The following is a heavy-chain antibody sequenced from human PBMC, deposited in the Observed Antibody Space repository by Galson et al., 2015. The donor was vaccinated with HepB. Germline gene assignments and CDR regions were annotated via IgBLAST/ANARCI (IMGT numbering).Heavy chain of an antibody. D-gene: IGHD1-1*01. CDR3: VKDGLERRYGYYYYGMDV. J-gene: IGHJ6*02. CDR1: GFTFSSYA. V-gene: IGHV3-64D*06. Sequence: SLRLSCAASGFTFSSYAMHWVRQAPGKGLEYVSAISSNGGSTYYADSVKGRFTISRDNAKNTLYLQMSSLRAEDTAVYYCVKDGLERRYGYYYYGMDVWGQGTPVTVSS. CDR2: ISSNGGST.